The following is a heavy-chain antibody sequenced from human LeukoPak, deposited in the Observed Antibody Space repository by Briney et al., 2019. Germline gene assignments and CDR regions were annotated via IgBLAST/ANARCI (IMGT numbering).Heavy chain of an antibody. CDR1: GFTFSNYG. J-gene: IGHJ3*02. V-gene: IGHV3-21*01. CDR3: ARKGTALGDAFDI. D-gene: IGHD1-1*01. Sequence: GGSLRLSCAASGFTFSNYGMHWVRQAPGKGLELVSSISSGSSYIYYADSVKGRFTISRDNAKNSLYLQMNSLRAEDTAVYYCARKGTALGDAFDIWGQGTMVTVSS. CDR2: ISSGSSYI.